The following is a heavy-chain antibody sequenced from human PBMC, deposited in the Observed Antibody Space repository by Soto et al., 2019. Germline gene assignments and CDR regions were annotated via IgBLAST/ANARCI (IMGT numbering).Heavy chain of an antibody. CDR2: INHSGST. CDR3: ARGTRVLWFGELVSYWYFDL. Sequence: QVQLQQWGAGLLKPSETLSLTCAVYGGSFSGYYWSWIRKPPGKALEWIREINHSGSTNYNPSLKSRVTISVNSSKNQSSLKLSAVTAADTAVYYCARGTRVLWFGELVSYWYFDLWGRGTLVTVS. J-gene: IGHJ2*01. D-gene: IGHD3-10*01. CDR1: GGSFSGYY. V-gene: IGHV4-34*01.